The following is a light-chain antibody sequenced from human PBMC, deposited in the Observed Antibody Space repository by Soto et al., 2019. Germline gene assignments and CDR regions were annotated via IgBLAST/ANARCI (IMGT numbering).Light chain of an antibody. Sequence: QSALTQPASVSGSPGQSITISCTGTSSDVGGYKYVSWYKQHPDKAPKLIIYDVTNRPSCISNRFTGSKSGNTASLTISGLQDDDEADYYCNSYTSSSSYVFGTGTQLTVL. V-gene: IGLV2-14*01. CDR2: DVT. CDR1: SSDVGGYKY. CDR3: NSYTSSSSYV. J-gene: IGLJ1*01.